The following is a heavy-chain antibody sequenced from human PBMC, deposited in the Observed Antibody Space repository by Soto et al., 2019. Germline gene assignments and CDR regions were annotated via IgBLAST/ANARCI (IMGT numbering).Heavy chain of an antibody. V-gene: IGHV3-21*01. J-gene: IGHJ4*02. CDR3: ARDRAGYSSSWYIRFDY. Sequence: GGSLRLSCAASGFTFSSYSMNWVRQAPGKGLEWVSSISSSSSYIHYADSVKGRFTISRDNAKNSLYLQMNSLRAEDTAVYYCARDRAGYSSSWYIRFDYWGQGTLVTVSS. CDR1: GFTFSSYS. CDR2: ISSSSSYI. D-gene: IGHD6-13*01.